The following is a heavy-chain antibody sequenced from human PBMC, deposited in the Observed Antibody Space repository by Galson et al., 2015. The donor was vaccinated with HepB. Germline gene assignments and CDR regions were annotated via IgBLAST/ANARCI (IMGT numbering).Heavy chain of an antibody. CDR1: GNTFTSYY. CDR2: INPSGDST. V-gene: IGHV1-46*01. Sequence: SVKVSCQASGNTFTSYYIHWVRQAPGQGLDWMGIINPSGDSTSYAQKFQGRVTMTRDTSTSTVYMELSSLRSEDTAVYYCAKPYRGSTAAAFDIWGQGTMVTVSS. CDR3: AKPYRGSTAAAFDI. D-gene: IGHD6-25*01. J-gene: IGHJ3*02.